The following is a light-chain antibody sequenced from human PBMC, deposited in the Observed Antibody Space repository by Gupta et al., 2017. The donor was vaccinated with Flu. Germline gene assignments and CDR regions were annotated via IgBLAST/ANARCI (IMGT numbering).Light chain of an antibody. Sequence: SYELTQPPSVSVSPGQTASITCSGDKLGDKYACWYQQRPGQSPVLVMYQDRKRPSGIPERFSGSKSGTTVTLTVSGTQAMDEASYYCQAWDSNTQVVFGGGTKLTVL. CDR2: QDR. CDR3: QAWDSNTQVV. V-gene: IGLV3-1*01. J-gene: IGLJ2*01. CDR1: KLGDKY.